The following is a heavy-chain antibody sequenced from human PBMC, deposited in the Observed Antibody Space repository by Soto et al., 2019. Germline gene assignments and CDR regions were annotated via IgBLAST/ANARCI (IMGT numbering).Heavy chain of an antibody. CDR1: GYTFTSYY. CDR2: INPSGGST. CDR3: ARTRKKAVLRFLEWLLPTYYYYYGMDV. J-gene: IGHJ6*02. V-gene: IGHV1-46*01. D-gene: IGHD3-3*01. Sequence: ASVKVSCKASGYTFTSYYMHWVRQAPGQGLEWMGIINPSGGSTSYAQKFQGRVTMTRDTSTSTVCMELSSLRSEDTAVYYCARTRKKAVLRFLEWLLPTYYYYYGMDVWGQGTTVTVSS.